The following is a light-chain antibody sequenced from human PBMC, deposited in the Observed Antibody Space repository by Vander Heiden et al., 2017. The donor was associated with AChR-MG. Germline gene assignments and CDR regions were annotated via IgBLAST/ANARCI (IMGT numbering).Light chain of an antibody. Sequence: SFDLTQPPSVSVSPGQTATIACSADQLGNKYVCWYQQNPGQSPVQVIYQNTNRPSGIPERFSGSKSGKTATLTISGTQAIDEADYYWQAWDGPTVVFGGGTKLTVL. CDR3: QAWDGPTVV. CDR1: QLGNKY. CDR2: QNT. J-gene: IGLJ2*01. V-gene: IGLV3-1*01.